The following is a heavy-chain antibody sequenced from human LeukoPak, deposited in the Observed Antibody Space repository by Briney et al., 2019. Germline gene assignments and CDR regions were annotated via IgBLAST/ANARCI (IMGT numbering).Heavy chain of an antibody. V-gene: IGHV3-30*02. J-gene: IGHJ5*02. D-gene: IGHD1-26*01. CDR3: ATISGSYSGWFDP. CDR2: IGFDGSDK. Sequence: GGSLRLSCAASGFTFSSYGMHWVRQAPGKGLEWVAFIGFDGSDKYYADSVKGRFTISRDNSKSTLYLQMNGLRAEDTAVYYCATISGSYSGWFDPWGQGTLVTVSS. CDR1: GFTFSSYG.